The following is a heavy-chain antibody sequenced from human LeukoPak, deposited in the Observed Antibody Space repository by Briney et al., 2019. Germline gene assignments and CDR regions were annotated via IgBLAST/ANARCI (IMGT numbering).Heavy chain of an antibody. D-gene: IGHD6-19*01. CDR1: GGSLSSYY. Sequence: SETLSLTCTVSGGSLSSYYWSWIRQPPGKGLEWIGYIYYSGSTNYNPSLKSRVTISVDTSKNQFSLKLNSVTATDTAVYYCARHPSAVAGKTFDYWGQGTLVTVSS. J-gene: IGHJ4*02. CDR3: ARHPSAVAGKTFDY. CDR2: IYYSGST. V-gene: IGHV4-59*08.